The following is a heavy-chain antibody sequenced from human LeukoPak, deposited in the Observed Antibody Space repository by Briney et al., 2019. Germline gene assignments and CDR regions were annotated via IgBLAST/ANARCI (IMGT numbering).Heavy chain of an antibody. D-gene: IGHD3-22*01. CDR2: IRYGGSNK. CDR1: GFTFSTYG. J-gene: IGHJ3*02. CDR3: AKRLYYFDTTRIDAFDI. V-gene: IGHV3-30*02. Sequence: GGSLRLSCAASGFTFSTYGMHWVRQAPGKGLEWVAFIRYGGSNKYYADSVKGRFTISRANSKNTLFLQMNSLRAEDAAVYYCAKRLYYFDTTRIDAFDIWGQGTLVTVSS.